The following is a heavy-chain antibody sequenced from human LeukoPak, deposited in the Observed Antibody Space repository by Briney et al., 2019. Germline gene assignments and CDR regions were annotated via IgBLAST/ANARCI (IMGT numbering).Heavy chain of an antibody. J-gene: IGHJ6*03. CDR3: ARAYTYYYYYMDV. D-gene: IGHD2-21*01. Sequence: SETLSLTCTVSGGSISSSSYYWGWIRQPPGKGLEWIGSIYYSGSAYYNPSLKSRVTISVDTSKNQFSLKLSSVTAADTAVYYCARAYTYYYYYMDVWGKGTTVTVSS. CDR1: GGSISSSSYY. V-gene: IGHV4-39*07. CDR2: IYYSGSA.